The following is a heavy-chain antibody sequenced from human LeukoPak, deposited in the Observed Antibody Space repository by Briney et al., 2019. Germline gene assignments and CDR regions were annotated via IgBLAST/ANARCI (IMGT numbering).Heavy chain of an antibody. CDR3: ARDFSPYYGSGSHSYYFDY. D-gene: IGHD3-10*01. CDR2: IIPIFGTA. J-gene: IGHJ4*02. Sequence: SVKVSCKASGGTFSSYAISWVRQAPGQGLEWMGGIIPIFGTANYAQKFQGRVTITADESTSTAYMELSSLRSEDTAVYYCARDFSPYYGSGSHSYYFDYWGRGTLVTVSS. V-gene: IGHV1-69*13. CDR1: GGTFSSYA.